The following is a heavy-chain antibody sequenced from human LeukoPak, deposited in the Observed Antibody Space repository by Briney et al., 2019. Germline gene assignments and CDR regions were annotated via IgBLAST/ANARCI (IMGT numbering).Heavy chain of an antibody. D-gene: IGHD3-3*01. J-gene: IGHJ3*02. CDR1: GGSVSSGGFY. V-gene: IGHV4-30-4*01. Sequence: SETLSLTCTVSGGSVSSGGFYWNWIRQHPGKGLEWIGYIFYSGSTYYNPSLKSRVTISVDTSKNQFSLKLSSVTAADTAVYYCARVFGVAGTDAFDIWGQGTMVTVSS. CDR3: ARVFGVAGTDAFDI. CDR2: IFYSGST.